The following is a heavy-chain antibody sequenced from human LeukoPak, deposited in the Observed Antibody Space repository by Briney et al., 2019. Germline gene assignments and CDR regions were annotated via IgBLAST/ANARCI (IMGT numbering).Heavy chain of an antibody. CDR2: IHYSGST. V-gene: IGHV4-59*01. CDR3: ARTDSSGWYVFDY. J-gene: IGHJ4*02. CDR1: GGSISSYY. Sequence: SETLSLTCTVSGGSISSYYWSWIRQPPGKGLEWIGHIHYSGSTNRNPSLKSRVTISVDTSKNQFSLKLSSVTAADTAVYYCARTDSSGWYVFDYWGQGTLVTVSS. D-gene: IGHD6-19*01.